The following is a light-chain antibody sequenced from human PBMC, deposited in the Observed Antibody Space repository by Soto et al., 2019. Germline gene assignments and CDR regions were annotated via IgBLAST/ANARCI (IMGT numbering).Light chain of an antibody. CDR1: QSVSTW. CDR3: QQYNTYPWT. Sequence: DMQMTQSPSTLSAYVGDSVTVTCRASQSVSTWLAWYQQKPGKAPKLLISDASSFESGVSSRFSGSGSGTEFTLTISSLQAADFATYYCQQYNTYPWTFGQGTKVAIK. CDR2: DAS. V-gene: IGKV1-5*01. J-gene: IGKJ1*01.